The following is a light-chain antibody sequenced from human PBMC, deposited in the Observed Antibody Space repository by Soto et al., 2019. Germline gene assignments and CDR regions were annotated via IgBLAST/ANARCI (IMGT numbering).Light chain of an antibody. J-gene: IGLJ1*01. Sequence: QAALTQPASVSGSPGQSITISCTGTSSVVGGYNYVSCYQQHPGKAPKFMIYDVSNRPSGVSNRFSGSKSGNTASLTISGLQAEDEADYYCCSYTTSNTRQIVFGTGTKVTVL. CDR1: SSVVGGYNY. CDR2: DVS. V-gene: IGLV2-14*01. CDR3: CSYTTSNTRQIV.